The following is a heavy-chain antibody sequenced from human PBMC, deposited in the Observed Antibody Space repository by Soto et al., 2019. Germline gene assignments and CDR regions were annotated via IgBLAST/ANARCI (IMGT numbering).Heavy chain of an antibody. CDR1: GYTFTSYA. V-gene: IGHV1-3*01. CDR3: ARGYCSSTSCSLPVHYGMDV. D-gene: IGHD2-2*01. Sequence: ASVKVSCKASGYTFTSYAMHWVRQAPGQRLEWMGWINAGNGNTKYSQKFQGRVTITRDTSASTAYMELSSLRSEDTAVYYCARGYCSSTSCSLPVHYGMDVWDQGTTVTVSS. CDR2: INAGNGNT. J-gene: IGHJ6*02.